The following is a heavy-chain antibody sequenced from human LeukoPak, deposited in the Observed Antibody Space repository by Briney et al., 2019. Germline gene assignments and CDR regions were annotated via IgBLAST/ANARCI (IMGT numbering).Heavy chain of an antibody. CDR2: IYPGDSDT. V-gene: IGHV5-51*01. CDR1: GYSFTSYW. Sequence: GESLKISCQGSGYSFTSYWIGWVRQVPGKGLEWMGIIYPGDSDTRYSPSFQGQVTLSAHKSISTAYLQWSSLKASDTAMYYCARLVSGVGNWFDPWGQGTLVTVSS. D-gene: IGHD1-26*01. J-gene: IGHJ5*02. CDR3: ARLVSGVGNWFDP.